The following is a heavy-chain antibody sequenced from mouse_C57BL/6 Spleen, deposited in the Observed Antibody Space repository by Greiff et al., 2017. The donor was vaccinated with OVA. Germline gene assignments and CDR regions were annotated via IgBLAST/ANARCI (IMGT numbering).Heavy chain of an antibody. Sequence: VMLVESGAELAKPGASVKLSCKASGYTFTSYWMHWVKQRPGQGLEWIGYINPSSGYTKYNQKFKDKATLTADKSSSTAYMQLSSLTYEDSAVYYCAKINYGSSEGFAYWGQGTLVTVSA. CDR2: INPSSGYT. CDR1: GYTFTSYW. V-gene: IGHV1-7*01. D-gene: IGHD1-1*01. CDR3: AKINYGSSEGFAY. J-gene: IGHJ3*01.